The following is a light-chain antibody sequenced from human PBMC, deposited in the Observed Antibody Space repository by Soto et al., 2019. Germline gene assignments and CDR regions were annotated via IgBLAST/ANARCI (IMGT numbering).Light chain of an antibody. CDR2: GAS. CDR1: QSISSW. CDR3: QQYTDWPLT. J-gene: IGKJ4*01. Sequence: DIQMTQSPSTLSASVGDRVTITCRASQSISSWLAWYQQKPGTAPKLLIYGASTRPTGIPARFSGGGSGTEFTLTIISLQSEDSAVYYCQQYTDWPLTFGGGTKVEIK. V-gene: IGKV1-5*01.